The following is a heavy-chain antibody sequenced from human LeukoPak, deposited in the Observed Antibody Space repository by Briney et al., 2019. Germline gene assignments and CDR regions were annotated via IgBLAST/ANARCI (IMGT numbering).Heavy chain of an antibody. CDR2: IYYSGST. J-gene: IGHJ4*02. V-gene: IGHV4-39*01. Sequence: GSLRLSCAASGFTFSSYSMNWVRQAPGKGLEWIGSIYYSGSTYYNPSLKSRVTISVDTSKNQFSLKLSSVTAADTAVYYCARLGRITIFGVVNYYFDYWGQGTLVTVSS. CDR1: GFTFSSYSMN. CDR3: ARLGRITIFGVVNYYFDY. D-gene: IGHD3-3*01.